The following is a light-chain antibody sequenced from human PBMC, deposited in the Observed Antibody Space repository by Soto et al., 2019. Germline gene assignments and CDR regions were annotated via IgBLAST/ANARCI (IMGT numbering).Light chain of an antibody. J-gene: IGKJ1*01. CDR3: QQYNSYLRT. CDR2: DAS. V-gene: IGKV1-5*01. CDR1: QRISSW. Sequence: DIQMTQSPSTLSASVGDRVTITCRASQRISSWLAWYQQKPGKAPKLLIYDASSLESGVPSRFSGSGSGTEFTLTISSLQPDDFATYYCQQYNSYLRTFGQGTKVEIK.